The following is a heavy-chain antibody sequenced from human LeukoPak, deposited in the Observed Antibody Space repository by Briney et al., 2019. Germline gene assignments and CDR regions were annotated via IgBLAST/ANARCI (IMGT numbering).Heavy chain of an antibody. D-gene: IGHD7-27*01. Sequence: SGGSLRLSCAASGFTFSSYSMNWVRQAPGKGLEWVSSISSGSSNIYYADSVKGRFTISRDNAQNSLYLQMNSLRAEDTAVYYCAKGDVSVTREFDYWGQGTLVTVSS. V-gene: IGHV3-21*01. CDR2: ISSGSSNI. CDR1: GFTFSSYS. CDR3: AKGDVSVTREFDY. J-gene: IGHJ4*02.